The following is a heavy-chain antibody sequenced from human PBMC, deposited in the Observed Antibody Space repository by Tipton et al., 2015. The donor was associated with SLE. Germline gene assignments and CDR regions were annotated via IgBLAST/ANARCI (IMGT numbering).Heavy chain of an antibody. D-gene: IGHD3-22*01. CDR3: ARHLGPYYDSSGYHGGGWFDP. Sequence: TLSLTCTVSGGSISSYYWSWIRQPPGKGLEWIGSIYYSGSTYYNPSLKSRVTISVDTSKNQFSLKLSSVTAADTAVYYCARHLGPYYDSSGYHGGGWFDPWGQGTLVTVSS. CDR2: IYYSGST. CDR1: GGSISSYY. V-gene: IGHV4-59*05. J-gene: IGHJ5*02.